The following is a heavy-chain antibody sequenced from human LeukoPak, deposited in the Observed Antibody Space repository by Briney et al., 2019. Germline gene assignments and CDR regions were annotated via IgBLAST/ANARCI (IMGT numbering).Heavy chain of an antibody. J-gene: IGHJ3*02. CDR2: IYYTGDT. CDR3: ARTTVINKGSSFDI. CDR1: GGSITSSY. V-gene: IGHV4-59*01. D-gene: IGHD4-17*01. Sequence: PSETLSLTCSVSGGSITSSYWSWVRQSPGNGLEWVGYIYYTGDTTYNPSLKGRVTISVGTSKNQFSLKLISLTAADTAVYYCARTTVINKGSSFDIWGQGTLVTVSS.